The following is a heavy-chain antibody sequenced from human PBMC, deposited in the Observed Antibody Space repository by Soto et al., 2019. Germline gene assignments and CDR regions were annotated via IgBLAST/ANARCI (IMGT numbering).Heavy chain of an antibody. CDR3: ARGKRYCSGGSCYSSYYYGMDV. CDR2: IYYSGST. D-gene: IGHD2-15*01. V-gene: IGHV4-31*03. CDR1: GGSISSGGYY. J-gene: IGHJ6*02. Sequence: SETLSLTCTVSGGSISSGGYYWSWIRQHPGKGLEWIGYIYYSGSTYYNPSLKSRVTISVDTSKNQFSLKLSSVTAADTAVYYCARGKRYCSGGSCYSSYYYGMDVWGQGTTVTVS.